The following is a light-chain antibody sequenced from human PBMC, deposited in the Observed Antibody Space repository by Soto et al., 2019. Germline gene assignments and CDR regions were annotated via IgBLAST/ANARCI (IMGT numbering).Light chain of an antibody. CDR2: AVS. V-gene: IGLV2-8*01. CDR1: SSDVGGYKY. CDR3: SSYAGSNNYV. Sequence: LTQPPSASGSPGQSVTISCTGTSSDVGGYKYVSWYQQYPGKAPKLMIYAVSERPSGVPDRFSGSKSGNTASLTVSGLQAEDEADYYCSSYAGSNNYVFGTGTKVTVL. J-gene: IGLJ1*01.